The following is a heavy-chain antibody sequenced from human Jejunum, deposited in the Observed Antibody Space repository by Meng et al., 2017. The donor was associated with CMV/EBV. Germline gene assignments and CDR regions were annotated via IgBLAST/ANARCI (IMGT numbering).Heavy chain of an antibody. CDR3: AKDRVAARPGYYYYGLDV. Sequence: DEYYMHWGRRDPGEGLEWVWRISWDGDTIYYTDSVKDRFTITRDNSKNSLYLQMNSLRTEDTALYYCAKDRVAARPGYYYYGLDVWGQGTTVTVSS. CDR2: ISWDGDTI. V-gene: IGHV3-43*01. J-gene: IGHJ6*02. CDR1: DEYY. D-gene: IGHD6-6*01.